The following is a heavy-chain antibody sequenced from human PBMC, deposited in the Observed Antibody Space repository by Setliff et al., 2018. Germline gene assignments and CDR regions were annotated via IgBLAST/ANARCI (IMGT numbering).Heavy chain of an antibody. V-gene: IGHV4-61*09. Sequence: SETLSLTCAVSGGSINSGSHYWSFMRQPAGKGLEWIGHIYSSGSINYNPSLKSRVTISVDASRNQFSLKVSSVTAADTAVYYCARAVPVQFAPAEYYTDVWGQGTTVTVSS. CDR1: GGSINSGSHY. CDR3: ARAVPVQFAPAEYYTDV. D-gene: IGHD3-10*01. CDR2: IYSSGSI. J-gene: IGHJ6*02.